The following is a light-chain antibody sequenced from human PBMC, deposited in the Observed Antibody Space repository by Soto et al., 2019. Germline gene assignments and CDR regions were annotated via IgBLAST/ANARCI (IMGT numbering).Light chain of an antibody. CDR3: TSYTSSSSLVV. V-gene: IGLV2-14*01. CDR2: DVD. J-gene: IGLJ2*01. Sequence: QSVLTQPASVSGSPGQSITISCTGTSSDVGGYNYVSWYQQHPGKAPKLMIFDVDNRPSGVSNRFSGSKSGNTASLTISGVQAEDEDDYYCTSYTSSSSLVVFGGGTKLTVL. CDR1: SSDVGGYNY.